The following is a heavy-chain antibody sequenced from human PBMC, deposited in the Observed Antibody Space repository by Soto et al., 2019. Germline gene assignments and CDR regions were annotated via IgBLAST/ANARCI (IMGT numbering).Heavy chain of an antibody. CDR3: MGMNTVSVYYYYGMDV. D-gene: IGHD4-4*01. Sequence: EVQLLESGGGLVQPGGSLRLSCAASGFTFSSYAMSWVRQAPGQGLEWVSAISGSGGSTYYGDSVKGRFTISRDNSKNTLYLQMNSVRAEDTAVYYCMGMNTVSVYYYYGMDVWGQGTTVTVSS. J-gene: IGHJ6*02. CDR2: ISGSGGST. CDR1: GFTFSSYA. V-gene: IGHV3-23*01.